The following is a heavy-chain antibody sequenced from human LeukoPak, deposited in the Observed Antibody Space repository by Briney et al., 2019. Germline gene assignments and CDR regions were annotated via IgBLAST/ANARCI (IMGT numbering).Heavy chain of an antibody. CDR1: GFTFSSYD. CDR2: ISWNSGSR. V-gene: IGHV3-9*01. Sequence: PGGSLRLSCAASGFTFSSYDMTWVRQAPGKGLEWVSGISWNSGSRGYADSVKGRFTISRDNAKNSLYLQMNSLRADDTAVYYCTTFGLYDHFWGSYRGFDYWGQGTLVTVSS. J-gene: IGHJ4*02. D-gene: IGHD3-16*02. CDR3: TTFGLYDHFWGSYRGFDY.